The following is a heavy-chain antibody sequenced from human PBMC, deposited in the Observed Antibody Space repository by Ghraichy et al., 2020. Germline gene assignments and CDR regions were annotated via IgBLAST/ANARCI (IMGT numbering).Heavy chain of an antibody. D-gene: IGHD4/OR15-4a*01. CDR2: IFRDGRIK. Sequence: GESLNISCAASGFTLSAYGVHWVRQAPGNALEWVAVIFRDGRIKYYADSLSCRFTLSRDTSKNTLYLLTHSLRVEDTAVYYCARDSRDTANYVNWSFDLW. J-gene: IGHJ2*01. V-gene: IGHV3-33*01. CDR1: GFTLSAYG. CDR3: ARDSRDTANYVNWSFDL.